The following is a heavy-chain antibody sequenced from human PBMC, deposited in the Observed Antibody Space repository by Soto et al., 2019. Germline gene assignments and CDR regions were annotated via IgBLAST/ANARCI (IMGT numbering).Heavy chain of an antibody. D-gene: IGHD3-3*01. J-gene: IGHJ4*02. Sequence: ASVKVSCKASGYTFTSYGISWVRQAPGQGLEWMGWISAYNGNTNYAQKLQGRVTMTTDTSTSTAYMELRSLRSDDTAVYYCARGSPYYDFWSGYYPFDYWGQGTLVTVSS. CDR1: GYTFTSYG. CDR2: ISAYNGNT. CDR3: ARGSPYYDFWSGYYPFDY. V-gene: IGHV1-18*01.